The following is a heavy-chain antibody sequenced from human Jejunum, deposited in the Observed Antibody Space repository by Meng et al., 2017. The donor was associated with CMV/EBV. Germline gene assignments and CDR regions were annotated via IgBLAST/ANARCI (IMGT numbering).Heavy chain of an antibody. J-gene: IGHJ4*02. D-gene: IGHD6-19*01. CDR3: ARGYSSDWYDY. CDR1: GGSINNYS. V-gene: IGHV4-4*07. Sequence: QVPLAGVGPGHVKALGTLSLICTVSGGSINNYSWNWIRQSAGKGLEWIGRIYTRGSTNYNPSLQSRVTMSVDTSKNQFSLKLTSVTAADTAVYYCARGYSSDWYDYWGQGALVTVSS. CDR2: IYTRGST.